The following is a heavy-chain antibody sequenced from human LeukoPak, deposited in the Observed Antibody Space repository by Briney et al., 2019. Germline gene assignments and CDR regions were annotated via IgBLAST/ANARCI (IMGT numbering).Heavy chain of an antibody. J-gene: IGHJ4*02. CDR1: GFTFTGYN. D-gene: IGHD5-12*01. CDR3: ARADIVATPTVDY. V-gene: IGHV1-2*02. CDR2: INPNNGDT. Sequence: ASVKVSCKASGFTFTGYNMHWVRQAPGQGLEWMGWINPNNGDTKYTQKFQGRVTMTRDTSISTAYMELSRLTSDDTAVYYCARADIVATPTVDYWGQGTLVTVSS.